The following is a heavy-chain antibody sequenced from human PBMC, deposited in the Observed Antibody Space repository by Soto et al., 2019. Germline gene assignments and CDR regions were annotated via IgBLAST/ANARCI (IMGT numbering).Heavy chain of an antibody. V-gene: IGHV4-30-4*01. CDR1: GGSISSGDYY. CDR3: ARGARCISTSCLPLGY. CDR2: IYYSGST. D-gene: IGHD2-2*01. J-gene: IGHJ4*02. Sequence: QVQLQESGPGLVKPSQTLSLTCTVSGGSISSGDYYWSWIRQPPGKGLEWIGYIYYSGSTYYNPSLKSRVTISVATSQNQFSLKLSSVTAADTAVYYCARGARCISTSCLPLGYWGQGTLVTVSS.